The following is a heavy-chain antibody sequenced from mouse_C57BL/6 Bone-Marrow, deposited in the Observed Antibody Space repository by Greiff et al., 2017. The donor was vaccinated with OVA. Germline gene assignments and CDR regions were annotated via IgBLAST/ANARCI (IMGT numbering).Heavy chain of an antibody. D-gene: IGHD2-1*01. Sequence: QVQLKQPGTELVKPGASVKLSCKASGYTFTSYWMHWVKQRPGQGLEWIGNINPSNGGTNYNEKFKSKATLTVDKSSSTAYMQLSSLTSEDSAVYYCARSLYGNCEEDYFDYWGQGTSLTVSS. V-gene: IGHV1-53*01. CDR1: GYTFTSYW. CDR2: INPSNGGT. CDR3: ARSLYGNCEEDYFDY. J-gene: IGHJ2*02.